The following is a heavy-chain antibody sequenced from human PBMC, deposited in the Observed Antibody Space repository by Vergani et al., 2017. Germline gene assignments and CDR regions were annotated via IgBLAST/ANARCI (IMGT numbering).Heavy chain of an antibody. CDR3: ARHAPTITIFGVVAKGYYYYGMDV. D-gene: IGHD3-3*01. CDR1: GYSFTSYW. V-gene: IGHV5-51*01. J-gene: IGHJ6*02. Sequence: EVQLVQSGAEVKTPGASLKISCKGSGYSFTSYWIGWVRQMPGKGLECMGIIYPGDSDTRYSPSFQGQVTISAEKALSTAYLQWSSLKASDTAMYYCARHAPTITIFGVVAKGYYYYGMDVWGQGTTVTVSS. CDR2: IYPGDSDT.